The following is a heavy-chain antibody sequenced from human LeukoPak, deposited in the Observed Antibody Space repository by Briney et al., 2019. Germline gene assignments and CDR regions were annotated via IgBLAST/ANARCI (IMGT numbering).Heavy chain of an antibody. CDR1: GFTVSSNY. D-gene: IGHD3-22*01. CDR3: ARASFYYDARALDP. CDR2: IYGGGNT. Sequence: GSLRLSCAASGFTVSSNYMNWVRQAPGKGLEWGSVIYGGGNTYYADSVKGRFTISGDNSKNTVILQMNSLRAEDTAVYYCARASFYYDARALDPWGQGALVTVSS. V-gene: IGHV3-53*01. J-gene: IGHJ5*02.